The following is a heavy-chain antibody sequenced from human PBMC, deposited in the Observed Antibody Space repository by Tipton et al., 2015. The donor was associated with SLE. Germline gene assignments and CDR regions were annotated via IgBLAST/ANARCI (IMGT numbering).Heavy chain of an antibody. V-gene: IGHV4-61*01. CDR2: IYYSGST. Sequence: TLSLTCAVSGYSISSSYYWSWIRQPPGKGLEWIGYIYYSGSTNYNPPLKSRVTISVDTSKNQFSLKLSSVTAADTAVYYCARGPSSSWYGDAFDIWGQGTLVTVSS. CDR1: GYSISSSYY. J-gene: IGHJ3*02. D-gene: IGHD6-13*01. CDR3: ARGPSSSWYGDAFDI.